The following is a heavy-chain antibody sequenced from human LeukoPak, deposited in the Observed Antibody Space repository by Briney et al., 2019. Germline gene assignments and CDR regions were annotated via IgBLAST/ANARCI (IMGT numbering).Heavy chain of an antibody. Sequence: TSETLSLTCTVFGXSISNYYWSWIRQPPGKGLEWIGYIYYSGTTKYNPSLQSRVTISVDTSKNQLSLKLSSVTAADTAVYYCACNRNRIIDTFDIWGQGTMVTVSS. J-gene: IGHJ3*02. V-gene: IGHV4-59*08. D-gene: IGHD1-14*01. CDR3: ACNRNRIIDTFDI. CDR2: IYYSGTT. CDR1: GXSISNYY.